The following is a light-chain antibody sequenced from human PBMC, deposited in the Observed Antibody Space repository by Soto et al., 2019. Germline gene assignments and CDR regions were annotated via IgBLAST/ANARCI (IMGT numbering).Light chain of an antibody. CDR2: AAS. V-gene: IGKV1-39*01. CDR1: QSISSY. CDR3: QQXYSTPMYT. J-gene: IGKJ2*01. Sequence: DIQMTQSPSSLSASVGDRVTITCRASQSISSYLNWYQQKPGKAPKLLIYAASSLQSGVPSRFSGSGSGTDFTLTISSLQPEDFATYYCQQXYSTPMYTFGQGTKLEIK.